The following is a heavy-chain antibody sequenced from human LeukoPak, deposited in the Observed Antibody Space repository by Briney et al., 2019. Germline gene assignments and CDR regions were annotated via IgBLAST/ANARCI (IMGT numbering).Heavy chain of an antibody. Sequence: SETLSLTCTVSGDSISSSNYYWGWIRQPPGKGLEWIGSIYYSGNSYYNPSLKSRVTMSIDTSKNQFSLKVNSVTAADTAVYYCAGLLGYCSGNRCPSSANYYYYMDVWGKGTTVTVSS. CDR1: GDSISSSNYY. CDR2: IYYSGNS. D-gene: IGHD2-15*01. CDR3: AGLLGYCSGNRCPSSANYYYYMDV. J-gene: IGHJ6*03. V-gene: IGHV4-39*07.